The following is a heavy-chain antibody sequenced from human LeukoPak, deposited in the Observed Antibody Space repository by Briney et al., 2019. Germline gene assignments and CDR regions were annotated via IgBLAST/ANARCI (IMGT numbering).Heavy chain of an antibody. CDR1: GGTFSSYA. CDR3: ARERSSSYDLDY. D-gene: IGHD2-15*01. CDR2: IIPIFGTA. V-gene: IGHV1-69*13. J-gene: IGHJ4*02. Sequence: SVKVSCKASGGTFSSYAISWVRQAPGQGLEWMGGIIPIFGTANYAQKFQGRVTITADESTSTAYMELSSLRSEDTAVYYCARERSSSYDLDYWGQGTLVTVSS.